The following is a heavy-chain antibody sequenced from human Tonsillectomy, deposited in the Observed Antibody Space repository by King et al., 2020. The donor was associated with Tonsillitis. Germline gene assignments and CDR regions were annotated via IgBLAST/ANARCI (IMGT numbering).Heavy chain of an antibody. CDR3: ARDLSAEQWLANWFDP. Sequence: VQLQESGPGLVKPSETLSLTCAVSGYSISSGYYWGWIRQPPGKGLEWIGSIYHSGSTYYNPSLKSRVTISVNTSKNQFSLKLSSVTAADTAVYYCARDLSAEQWLANWFDPWGQGTLVTVSS. J-gene: IGHJ5*02. CDR1: GYSISSGYY. D-gene: IGHD6-19*01. CDR2: IYHSGST. V-gene: IGHV4-38-2*02.